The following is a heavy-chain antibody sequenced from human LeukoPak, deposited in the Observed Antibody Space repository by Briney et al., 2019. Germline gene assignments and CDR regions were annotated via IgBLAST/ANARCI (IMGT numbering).Heavy chain of an antibody. V-gene: IGHV4-4*07. CDR3: ARDLAVAGIFDY. D-gene: IGHD6-19*01. Sequence: SETLSLTCTVSGGSISSYYWSWIRQPAGKGLEWIGRIYTSGSTTYNPHLKSRVTMSIDTSKNQFSLKLSSVTAADTALYYCARDLAVAGIFDYWGQGTLVTVSS. J-gene: IGHJ4*02. CDR1: GGSISSYY. CDR2: IYTSGST.